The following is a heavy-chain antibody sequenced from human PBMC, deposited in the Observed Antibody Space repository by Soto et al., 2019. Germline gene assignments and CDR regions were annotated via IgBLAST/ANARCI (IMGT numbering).Heavy chain of an antibody. CDR1: GYTFTSYY. Sequence: ASVKVSCKASGYTFTSYYMHWVRQAPGQGLEWMGIINASGSSTSYAQKFQGRVTMTRDTYTSTVYLEMRSLRSEDTAVYYCARENYGDYAPGYMDVWGKGTTVTVSS. V-gene: IGHV1-46*03. CDR3: ARENYGDYAPGYMDV. D-gene: IGHD4-17*01. CDR2: INASGSST. J-gene: IGHJ6*03.